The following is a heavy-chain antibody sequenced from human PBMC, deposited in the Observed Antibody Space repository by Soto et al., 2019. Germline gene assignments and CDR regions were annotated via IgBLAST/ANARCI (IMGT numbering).Heavy chain of an antibody. V-gene: IGHV1-2*02. D-gene: IGHD3-3*01. CDR1: GYPVTAYY. Sequence: QLHLVQSGAVVKKPGASVTVSCSASGYPVTAYYMHWVRQAPGRGLEWRGGINPATGAAKYTQTFQGRVTMNRDTSTSTVFMELSGLTSEDTAVFYCARGGGVGVAGSAAFDMWGQGTLVTVSS. CDR2: INPATGAA. CDR3: ARGGGVGVAGSAAFDM. J-gene: IGHJ3*02.